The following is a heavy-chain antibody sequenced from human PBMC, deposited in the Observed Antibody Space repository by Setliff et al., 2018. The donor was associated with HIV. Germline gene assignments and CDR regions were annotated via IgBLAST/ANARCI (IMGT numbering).Heavy chain of an antibody. Sequence: SETLSLTCSVSGGSISSGNYCWGWTRQPAGKGLEWIGHIYTAGAIKYNPSLKSRITISVDKSKNQFSLKLNSVTAADTAMYYCERGGQSSGYGIELWGQGTLVTVSS. CDR2: IYTAGAI. J-gene: IGHJ4*02. V-gene: IGHV4-61*09. CDR1: GGSISSGNYC. D-gene: IGHD5-12*01. CDR3: ERGGQSSGYGIEL.